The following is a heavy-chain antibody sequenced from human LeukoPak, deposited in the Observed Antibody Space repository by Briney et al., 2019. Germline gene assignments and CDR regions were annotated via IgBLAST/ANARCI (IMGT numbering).Heavy chain of an antibody. CDR2: MYYSGNT. CDR1: GVSISSGGYY. CDR3: ARGFTMVRGVIILRWFDP. J-gene: IGHJ5*02. V-gene: IGHV4-31*02. D-gene: IGHD3-10*01. Sequence: PSETLSLTCTVSGVSISSGGYYWSWIRQHPGKGLEWIGYMYYSGNTYCNPSLKSRVTISVDTSKNQFSLKLSSVTAADTAVYYCARGFTMVRGVIILRWFDPWGQGTLVTVSS.